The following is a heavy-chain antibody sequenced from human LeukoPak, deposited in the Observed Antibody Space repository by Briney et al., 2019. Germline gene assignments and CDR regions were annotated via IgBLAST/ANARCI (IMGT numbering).Heavy chain of an antibody. D-gene: IGHD5-18*01. CDR1: GFTFSSYW. J-gene: IGHJ4*02. V-gene: IGHV3-74*01. Sequence: GGSLRLSCAASGFTFSSYWMHWVRHAPGKGLVWVSRINPDGSTTTYADSVKGRFTISRDNAKNTLYLQMNSLRAEDTAVYYCARGRYGPPFDYWGQGTLVTVSS. CDR3: ARGRYGPPFDY. CDR2: INPDGSTT.